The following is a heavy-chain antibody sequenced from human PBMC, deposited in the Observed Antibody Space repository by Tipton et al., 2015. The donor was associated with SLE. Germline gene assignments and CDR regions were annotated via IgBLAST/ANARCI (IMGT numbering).Heavy chain of an antibody. V-gene: IGHV3-30*14. CDR2: ISYDGSNK. J-gene: IGHJ5*02. D-gene: IGHD2-15*01. CDR3: ARQVVVDGLLRWLDP. CDR1: GFTFSSYA. Sequence: SLRLSCAASGFTFSSYAMHWVRQAPGKGQEWVAVISYDGSNKYYADSVKGRFTISRDNSRNTLDLQMDSLRPEDAAVYYCARQVVVDGLLRWLDPWGQGTRVIVSS.